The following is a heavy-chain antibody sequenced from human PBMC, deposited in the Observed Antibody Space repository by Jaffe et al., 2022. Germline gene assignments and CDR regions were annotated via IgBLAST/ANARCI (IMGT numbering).Heavy chain of an antibody. V-gene: IGHV3-30*18. CDR1: GFTFSSYG. CDR3: AKDRGYSSGCHEY. J-gene: IGHJ4*02. Sequence: QVQLVESGGGVVQPGRSLRLSCAASGFTFSSYGMHWVRQAPGKGLEWVAVISYDGSNKYYADSVKGRFTISRDNSKNTLYLQMNSLRAEDTAVYYCAKDRGYSSGCHEYWGQGTLVTVSS. D-gene: IGHD6-19*01. CDR2: ISYDGSNK.